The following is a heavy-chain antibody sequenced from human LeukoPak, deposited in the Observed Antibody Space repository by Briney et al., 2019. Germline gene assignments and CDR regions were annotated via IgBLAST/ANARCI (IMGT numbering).Heavy chain of an antibody. CDR1: GGSISSGGYY. CDR2: LYYSGST. CDR3: ARMLRYFDWSGSY. J-gene: IGHJ4*02. D-gene: IGHD3-9*01. Sequence: SETLSLTCTVSGGSISSGGYYWSWIRQHPGKGLEWIGYLYYSGSTYYNPSLKSRVTISVDTSKNQFSLKLSSVTAADTAVYYCARMLRYFDWSGSYWGQGTLVTVSS. V-gene: IGHV4-31*03.